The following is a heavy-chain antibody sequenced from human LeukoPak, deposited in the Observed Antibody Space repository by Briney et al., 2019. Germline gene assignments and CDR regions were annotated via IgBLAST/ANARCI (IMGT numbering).Heavy chain of an antibody. CDR1: GFTFSSYA. D-gene: IGHD2-15*01. J-gene: IGHJ6*02. CDR3: AKHGEYCSGGSCYSHYYYGMDV. Sequence: GGSLRLSCAASGFTFSSYAMSWVRQAPGKGLEWVSAISGSGGSTYYADSVKGRFTISRDNSKNTLYLQMNSLRAEDTAVYHCAKHGEYCSGGSCYSHYYYGMDVWGQGTTVTVSS. CDR2: ISGSGGST. V-gene: IGHV3-23*01.